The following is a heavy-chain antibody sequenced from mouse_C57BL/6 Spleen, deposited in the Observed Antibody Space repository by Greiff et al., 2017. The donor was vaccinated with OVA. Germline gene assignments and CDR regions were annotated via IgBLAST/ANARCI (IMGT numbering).Heavy chain of an antibody. D-gene: IGHD1-1*01. Sequence: QVQLQQSGPELVKPGASVKISCKASGYAFSSSWMNWVKQRPGKGLEWIGRIYPGDGDTNYNGKFKGKATLTADKSSSTAYMQLSSLTSEDSAVYCCARSGYYGSSSSYYAMDYWGQGTSVTVSS. CDR3: ARSGYYGSSSSYYAMDY. CDR2: IYPGDGDT. V-gene: IGHV1-82*01. CDR1: GYAFSSSW. J-gene: IGHJ4*01.